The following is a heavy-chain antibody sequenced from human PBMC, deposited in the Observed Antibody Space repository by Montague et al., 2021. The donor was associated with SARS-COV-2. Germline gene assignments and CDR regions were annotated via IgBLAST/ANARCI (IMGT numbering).Heavy chain of an antibody. CDR1: GGSFSGYY. V-gene: IGHV4-34*01. CDR2: INHSGST. J-gene: IGHJ6*02. Sequence: SETLSLTCAVYGGSFSGYYWSWIRQPPGKGLEWIGEINHSGSTNYNPSXXSRVTISVDTSKNQFSLKLSSVTAADTAVYYCARGRTVTTFYYYYYGMDVWGQGTTVIVSS. D-gene: IGHD4-17*01. CDR3: ARGRTVTTFYYYYYGMDV.